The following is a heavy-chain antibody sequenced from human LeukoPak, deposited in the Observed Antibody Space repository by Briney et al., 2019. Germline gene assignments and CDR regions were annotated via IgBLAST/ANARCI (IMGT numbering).Heavy chain of an antibody. CDR1: GFTFSSYG. D-gene: IGHD6-13*01. Sequence: GGSLRLSCAASGFTFSSYGMHWVRQAPGKGLEWVAVISDDGSTKYYADSVKGRFTISRDNSKNTLYLEMNSLRAEDTAVYYCAKEGAAGGKMQYCFDYWGQGTLVTVSS. CDR2: ISDDGSTK. CDR3: AKEGAAGGKMQYCFDY. J-gene: IGHJ4*02. V-gene: IGHV3-30*18.